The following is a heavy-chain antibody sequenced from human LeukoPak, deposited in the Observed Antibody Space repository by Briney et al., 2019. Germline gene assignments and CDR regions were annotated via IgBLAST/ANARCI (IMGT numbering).Heavy chain of an antibody. V-gene: IGHV6-1*01. CDR3: ARSSGWFDY. J-gene: IGHJ4*02. CDR1: GDSLSSNSAV. CDR2: TYYRSKLYN. Sequence: SQTLSLTCALSGDSLSSNSAVWNWLRQSPSRGLEWLGRTYYRSKLYNEYAVSVKSPITINSDTSKNQFSLQLNSVTPEDTAVYYCARSSGWFDYWGQGTLVTVSS. D-gene: IGHD6-19*01.